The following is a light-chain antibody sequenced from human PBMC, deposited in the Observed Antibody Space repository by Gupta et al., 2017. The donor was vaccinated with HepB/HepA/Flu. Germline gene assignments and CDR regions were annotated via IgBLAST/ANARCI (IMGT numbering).Light chain of an antibody. J-gene: IGKJ4*01. V-gene: IGKV1-27*01. CDR1: QGINSY. CDR3: QKYNSVPRT. Sequence: DIQMTQSPSSLSASVGDRVTITCRASQGINSYLAWYQQKPGKVPRLLIYAASSLQSGVPSRFSGSGSGTDFTLTISSLQPEDVATYYCQKYNSVPRTFGGGTKVEIK. CDR2: AAS.